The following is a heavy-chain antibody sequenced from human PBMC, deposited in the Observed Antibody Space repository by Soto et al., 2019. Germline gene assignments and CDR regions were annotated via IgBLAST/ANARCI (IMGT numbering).Heavy chain of an antibody. D-gene: IGHD6-25*01. J-gene: IGHJ4*02. V-gene: IGHV3-23*01. CDR1: GFTFSSHV. Sequence: EVHLLESGGGLVQPGGSLRLSCAASGFTFSSHVMSWVRQAPGKGLEWVSGISTGGGSTDYADSVKGRFTISRDNSKNTLQLQMKSLRAEDTAVYYCARSREIIASAGSFDYWGQGTLVTVSS. CDR3: ARSREIIASAGSFDY. CDR2: ISTGGGST.